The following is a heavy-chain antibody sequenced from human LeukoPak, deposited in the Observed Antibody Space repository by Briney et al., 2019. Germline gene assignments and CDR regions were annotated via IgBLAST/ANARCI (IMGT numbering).Heavy chain of an antibody. Sequence: TGGSLRLSCAASGFTFSSNAGGWVRQAPGKGLEWVSTISASGGRTYYADSVKGRFTISRDDSKNTLYLQMNSLRAEDSAVYYCAKGSHYYDSSGYYTHWGQGTLVTVSS. D-gene: IGHD3-22*01. CDR3: AKGSHYYDSSGYYTH. CDR1: GFTFSSNA. V-gene: IGHV3-23*01. CDR2: ISASGGRT. J-gene: IGHJ4*02.